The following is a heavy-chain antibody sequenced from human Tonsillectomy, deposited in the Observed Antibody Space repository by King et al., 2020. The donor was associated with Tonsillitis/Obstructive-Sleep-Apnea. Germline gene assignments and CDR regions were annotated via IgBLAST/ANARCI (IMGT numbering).Heavy chain of an antibody. CDR1: GFTFSSYA. J-gene: IGHJ6*02. CDR2: ISSNGGST. D-gene: IGHD2-2*02. V-gene: IGHV3-64*01. Sequence: VQLVESGGGLVQPGGSLRLSCAASGFTFSSYAMHWVRQAPGKGLEYVSAISSNGGSTYYANSVKGRFTISRDNSKNTLYLQMGSLRAEDMAVYYCARGSCSSTSCYTFYYYYGMDVWGQGTTVTVSS. CDR3: ARGSCSSTSCYTFYYYYGMDV.